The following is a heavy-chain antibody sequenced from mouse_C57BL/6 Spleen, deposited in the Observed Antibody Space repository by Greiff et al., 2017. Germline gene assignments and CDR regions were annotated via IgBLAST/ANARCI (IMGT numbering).Heavy chain of an antibody. Sequence: VQLVESGAELARPGASVKLSCKASGYTFTSYGISWVKQRTGQGLEWIGEIYPRSGNTYYNEKFKGKATLTADKSSSTAYMELRSLTSEDSAVYFCARRTGYYAMDYWGQGTSVTVSS. CDR1: GYTFTSYG. J-gene: IGHJ4*01. CDR3: ARRTGYYAMDY. V-gene: IGHV1-81*01. CDR2: IYPRSGNT.